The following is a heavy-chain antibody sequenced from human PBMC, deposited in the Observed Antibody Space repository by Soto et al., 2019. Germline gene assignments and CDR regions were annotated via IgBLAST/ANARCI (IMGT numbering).Heavy chain of an antibody. V-gene: IGHV4-31*03. CDR2: IYYSGST. J-gene: IGHJ4*02. CDR1: GGSISSGGYY. CDR3: ATSTVTPNYFDY. Sequence: SETLSLTCTVSGGSISSGGYYWSWIRQHPGKGLEWIGYIYYSGSTYYNPSLKSRVTISVDTSKNQFSLKLSSVTAADTAVYYCATSTVTPNYFDYWGQGTLVTVSS. D-gene: IGHD4-17*01.